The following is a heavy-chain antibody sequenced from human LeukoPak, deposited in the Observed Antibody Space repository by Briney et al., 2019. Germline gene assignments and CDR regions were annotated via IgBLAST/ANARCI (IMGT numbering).Heavy chain of an antibody. D-gene: IGHD3-22*01. Sequence: SVTVSCKASGGTFNNYAISWVRQAPGQGLEWMGGIIPIFGTTNYTQKFQGRVTITADEPTSTAYMEWSSLRSEDTAVYYCARESHYDSSGTTRDEAFDIWGQGTMVIVSS. CDR2: IIPIFGTT. V-gene: IGHV1-69*01. J-gene: IGHJ3*02. CDR3: ARESHYDSSGTTRDEAFDI. CDR1: GGTFNNYA.